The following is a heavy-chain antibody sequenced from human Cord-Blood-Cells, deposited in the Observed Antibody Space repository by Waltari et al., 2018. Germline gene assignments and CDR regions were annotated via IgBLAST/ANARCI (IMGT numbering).Heavy chain of an antibody. J-gene: IGHJ4*02. V-gene: IGHV3-30-3*01. Sequence: QVQLLESGGGVVQSGRSLRLSCAASASTFISYVRHRGRQAPGKGREWVEVISYDGGNKYYADSVEGRVTISRDNSKNTLYLQMNSMRAEDKAVDYCARDRYDSFAYWFQGTLVTVSS. CDR3: ARDRYDSFAY. CDR1: ASTFISYV. D-gene: IGHD3-3*01. CDR2: ISYDGGNK.